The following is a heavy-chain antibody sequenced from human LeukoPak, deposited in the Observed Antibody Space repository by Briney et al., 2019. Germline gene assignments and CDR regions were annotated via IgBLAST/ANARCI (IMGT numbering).Heavy chain of an antibody. D-gene: IGHD3-10*01. CDR2: IDWDNDK. V-gene: IGHV2-70*17. Sequence: GSGPTLVKPTQTLTLTCTFSGFSLSTSGMCVSWIRQPPGKALEWLARIDWDNDKFYSTSLKTRLTISRDTSKNQVVLTMTNMDPVDTATYYCARIPGGLFHVFDMWGQGTMVTVSS. CDR1: GFSLSTSGMC. J-gene: IGHJ3*02. CDR3: ARIPGGLFHVFDM.